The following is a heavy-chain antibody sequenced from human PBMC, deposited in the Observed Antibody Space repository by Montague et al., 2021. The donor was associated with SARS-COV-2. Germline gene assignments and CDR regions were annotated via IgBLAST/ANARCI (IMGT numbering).Heavy chain of an antibody. V-gene: IGHV4-34*01. Sequence: SETLSLTCAVYGGSFSDYYWSWIRQPPGKGLEWIGEINHRGTSKYNTSLKSRVSISLDTSENQFSLYLSSVTAADTAVYYCARGRQHFNIIVVVMTGGAYYFDYWGQGTLVTVSS. CDR1: GGSFSDYY. J-gene: IGHJ4*02. CDR2: INHRGTS. D-gene: IGHD3-22*01. CDR3: ARGRQHFNIIVVVMTGGAYYFDY.